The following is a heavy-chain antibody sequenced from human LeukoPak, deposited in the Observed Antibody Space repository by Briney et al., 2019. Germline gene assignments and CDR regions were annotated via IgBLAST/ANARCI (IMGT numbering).Heavy chain of an antibody. CDR2: ISAYNGNT. CDR3: ARYWHISGPTEFHDAFDI. CDR1: GYTFTSYG. D-gene: IGHD1-1*01. V-gene: IGHV1-18*01. J-gene: IGHJ3*02. Sequence: ASVKVSCKASGYTFTSYGISWVRQAPGQGLEWMGWISAYNGNTNYAQKLQGRVTMTTDTSTSTAYMELRSLRSDDTALYYCARYWHISGPTEFHDAFDIWGQGTMVTVSS.